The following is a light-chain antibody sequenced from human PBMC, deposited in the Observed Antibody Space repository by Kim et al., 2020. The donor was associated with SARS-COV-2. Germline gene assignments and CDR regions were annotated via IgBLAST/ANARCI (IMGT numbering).Light chain of an antibody. CDR3: QQHDNWPLT. V-gene: IGKV3-11*01. Sequence: EIVLTQSPATLSLSPGERATLSCRASQSISYYLAWYQQIPGQAPRLLISDASNRATGIPARFSGSGSGTDFTLTISSLEPEDFAVYYCQQHDNWPLTFGGGTKVEIK. CDR2: DAS. CDR1: QSISYY. J-gene: IGKJ4*01.